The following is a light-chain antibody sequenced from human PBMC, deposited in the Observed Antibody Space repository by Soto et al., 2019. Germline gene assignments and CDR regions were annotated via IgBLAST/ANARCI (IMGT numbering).Light chain of an antibody. CDR2: ATS. J-gene: IGKJ2*03. CDR3: QQYGDYNSPRYS. Sequence: EIVLTQSPGTLSLSPGDRVTLSCRASQSVSSNYLAWYQQKPDQAPRLLIYATSSRATGIPDRFSGSGSRTDFTHTTSRLRPEDFAMYYCQQYGDYNSPRYSFGQGTRLEI. CDR1: QSVSSNY. V-gene: IGKV3-20*01.